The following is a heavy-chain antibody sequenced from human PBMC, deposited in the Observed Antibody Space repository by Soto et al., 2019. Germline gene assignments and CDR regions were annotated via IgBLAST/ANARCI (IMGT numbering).Heavy chain of an antibody. Sequence: GGSLRLSCAASGFTFSSYSMNWVRQAPGKGLEWVSSISSSSSYIYYADSVKGRFTISRDNAKNSLYLQMNSLRAEDTAVYYCARAGSSAAGYDYWGQGTLVTVS. CDR1: GFTFSSYS. V-gene: IGHV3-21*01. D-gene: IGHD6-13*01. CDR3: ARAGSSAAGYDY. J-gene: IGHJ4*02. CDR2: ISSSSSYI.